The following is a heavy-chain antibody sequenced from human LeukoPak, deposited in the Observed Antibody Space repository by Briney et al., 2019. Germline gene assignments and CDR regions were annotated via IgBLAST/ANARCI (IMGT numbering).Heavy chain of an antibody. Sequence: GGSLRLSCAASGFTFSSYAMSWVRQAPGKGLEWVSAISGSGGTTDCADSVKGRFTISRDNSKNTLYLQMDSLRAEDTAVYYCAKVLVGAKAFGYWGQGTLVTVSS. CDR1: GFTFSSYA. CDR3: AKVLVGAKAFGY. J-gene: IGHJ4*02. D-gene: IGHD1-26*01. CDR2: ISGSGGTT. V-gene: IGHV3-23*01.